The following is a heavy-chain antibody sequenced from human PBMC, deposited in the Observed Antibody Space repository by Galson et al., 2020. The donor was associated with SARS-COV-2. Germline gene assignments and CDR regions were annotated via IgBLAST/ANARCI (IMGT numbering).Heavy chain of an antibody. CDR2: IDTAGDT. J-gene: IGHJ2*01. CDR1: GFTFSNHD. V-gene: IGHV3-13*01. Sequence: GESLKISCAASGFTFSNHDMHWVRQITGKGLEWVSVIDTAGDTYYAGSVEGRFTISRENAKNSLYLQMNSLRAGDTAVYYCARRNYYHRDAYYSWWYFDLWGRGTLVTVSS. D-gene: IGHD3-22*01. CDR3: ARRNYYHRDAYYSWWYFDL.